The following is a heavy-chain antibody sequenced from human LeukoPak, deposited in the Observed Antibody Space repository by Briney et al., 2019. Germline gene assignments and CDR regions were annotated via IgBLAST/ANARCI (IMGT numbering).Heavy chain of an antibody. V-gene: IGHV4-39*01. Sequence: SETLSLTCTVSGGSISSSSYYWGWIRQPPGKGLEWIGSIYYGGSTYYNLSLKSRVTISVDTSKNQFSLKLSSVTAADTAVYYCARHARYSYGYTDYWGQGILVTVSS. J-gene: IGHJ4*02. CDR3: ARHARYSYGYTDY. CDR1: GGSISSSSYY. D-gene: IGHD5-18*01. CDR2: IYYGGST.